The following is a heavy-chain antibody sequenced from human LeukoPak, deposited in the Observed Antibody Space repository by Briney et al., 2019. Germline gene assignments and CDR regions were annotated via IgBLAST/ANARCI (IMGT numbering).Heavy chain of an antibody. CDR2: IKQDGSEK. J-gene: IGHJ5*02. Sequence: PGESLRLSCAASGFTFSKYWMSWLRQAPGKGREWVANIKQDGSEKSYVDPVKGRFTISRDNGKNSLYIQMNSLRAEDTAVYYCARTPYGSGTYSPCHLWGQGTLVTVS. CDR1: GFTFSKYW. D-gene: IGHD3-10*01. V-gene: IGHV3-7*01. CDR3: ARTPYGSGTYSPCHL.